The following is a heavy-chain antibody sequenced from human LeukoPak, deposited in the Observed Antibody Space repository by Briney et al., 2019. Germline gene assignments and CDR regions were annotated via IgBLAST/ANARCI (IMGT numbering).Heavy chain of an antibody. D-gene: IGHD2-15*01. CDR3: ARVPGVAATQNYYYYGMDV. CDR2: ISAYNGNT. J-gene: IGHJ6*02. CDR1: GYTFTSYG. V-gene: IGHV1-18*01. Sequence: ASVKVSCKASGYTFTSYGISWVRQAPGQGLEWMGWISAYNGNTNYAQKLQGRVTMTTDTSTSTAYMELRSLRSDDTAVYYCARVPGVAATQNYYYYGMDVWGQGTTVTVSS.